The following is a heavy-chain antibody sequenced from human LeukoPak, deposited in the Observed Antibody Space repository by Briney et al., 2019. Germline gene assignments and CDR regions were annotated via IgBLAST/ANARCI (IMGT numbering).Heavy chain of an antibody. V-gene: IGHV3-23*01. CDR1: GFTFSSYA. CDR3: AKDSVSEPYFDY. CDR2: ISGSGGST. J-gene: IGHJ4*02. D-gene: IGHD1-26*01. Sequence: GASLRLSCAASGFTFSSYAMSWVRQAPGKGLEWVSAISGSGGSTYYADSVKGRFTISRDNSKNTLYLQMNSLRAEDTAVYYCAKDSVSEPYFDYWGQGTLVTASS.